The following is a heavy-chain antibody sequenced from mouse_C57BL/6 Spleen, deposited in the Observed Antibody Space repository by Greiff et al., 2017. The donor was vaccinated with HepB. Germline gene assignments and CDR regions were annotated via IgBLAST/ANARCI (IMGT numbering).Heavy chain of an antibody. J-gene: IGHJ2*01. V-gene: IGHV1-81*01. CDR3: ARDGRGNSYFDY. CDR2: IYPRSGNT. Sequence: QVQLKESGAELARPGASVKLSCKASGYTFTSYGISWVKQRTGQGLEWIGEIYPRSGNTYYNEKFKGKATLTADKSSSTAYMELRSLTSEDSAVYFCARDGRGNSYFDYWGQGTTLTVSS. D-gene: IGHD2-1*01. CDR1: GYTFTSYG.